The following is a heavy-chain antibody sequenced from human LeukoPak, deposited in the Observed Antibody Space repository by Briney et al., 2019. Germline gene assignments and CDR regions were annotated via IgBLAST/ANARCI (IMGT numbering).Heavy chain of an antibody. V-gene: IGHV3-23*01. J-gene: IGHJ4*02. Sequence: PGGSLRLSCAASGSTFSSCAMSWVRQAPGKGLEWVSAISGSGGRPYYADSVKGRFTISRDNSKNTLYLQMNSLRAEDTAVYYCARHPEPGYCSSTSCHESYFDYWGQGTLVTVSS. CDR3: ARHPEPGYCSSTSCHESYFDY. CDR2: ISGSGGRP. D-gene: IGHD2-2*01. CDR1: GSTFSSCA.